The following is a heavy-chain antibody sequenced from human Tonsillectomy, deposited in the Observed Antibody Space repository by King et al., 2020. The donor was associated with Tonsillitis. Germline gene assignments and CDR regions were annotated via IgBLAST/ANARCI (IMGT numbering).Heavy chain of an antibody. Sequence: VQLVESGGGLVKPGGSLRLSCAASGFTFNSYSMNWVRQAPGKGLEWVSSISSSGRYIYYADSVKGRFTISRDNAKNSLYLQMNSLRAEDTAVYYCARGEYYDFWIDSWGQGTLVTVSS. CDR1: GFTFNSYS. V-gene: IGHV3-21*01. D-gene: IGHD3-3*01. J-gene: IGHJ4*02. CDR2: ISSSGRYI. CDR3: ARGEYYDFWIDS.